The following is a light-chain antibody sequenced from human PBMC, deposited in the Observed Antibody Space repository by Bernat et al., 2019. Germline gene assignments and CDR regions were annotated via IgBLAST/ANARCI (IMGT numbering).Light chain of an antibody. J-gene: IGLJ3*02. V-gene: IGLV3-25*02. CDR2: KDS. CDR1: ALPKQY. CDR3: QSVDSSGTYWV. Sequence: SYELTQPPSVSVSPGQTARITCSGDALPKQYAYWYQQKPGQAPVLVIYKDSERPSGIPERFSGSSSGTTVTLTISGVQAEDEAVYYCQSVDSSGTYWVFGGGTKLTVL.